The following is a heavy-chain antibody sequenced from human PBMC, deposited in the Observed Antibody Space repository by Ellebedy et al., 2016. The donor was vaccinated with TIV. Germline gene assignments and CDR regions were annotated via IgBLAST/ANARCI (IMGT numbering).Heavy chain of an antibody. CDR2: FDPEDGET. V-gene: IGHV1-24*01. Sequence: AASVKVSCKVSGYTLTELSMHWVRQAPGKGLEWMGGFDPEDGETIYAQKFQGRVTMTEDTSTDTAYMELSSLRSEDTAVYYCATGRAVAGPFDYWGQGTLVTVSS. J-gene: IGHJ4*02. D-gene: IGHD6-19*01. CDR3: ATGRAVAGPFDY. CDR1: GYTLTELS.